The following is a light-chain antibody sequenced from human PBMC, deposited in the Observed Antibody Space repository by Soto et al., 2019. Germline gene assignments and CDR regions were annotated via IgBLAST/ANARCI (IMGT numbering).Light chain of an antibody. CDR2: RNN. CDR3: AAWDDSLSADVV. Sequence: QSVLTQPPSASGTPGQRVTISCSGSSSNIGSNYVYWYQQLPGTAPKLLIYRNNQRPSGVPDRFSGSKSGTSASLAISGLRSEDDADYYCAAWDDSLSADVVFGGGTQLTVL. V-gene: IGLV1-47*01. J-gene: IGLJ2*01. CDR1: SSNIGSNY.